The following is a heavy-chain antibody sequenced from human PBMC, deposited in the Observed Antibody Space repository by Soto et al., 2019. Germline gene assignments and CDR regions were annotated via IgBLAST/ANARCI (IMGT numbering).Heavy chain of an antibody. J-gene: IGHJ4*02. CDR1: GFTFSSYS. Sequence: GGSLRLSCAASGFTFSSYSMNWVRQAPGKGLEWVSSISSSSSYIYYADSVKGRFTISRDNAKNSLYLQMNSLRAEDTAVYYCARGLGDYIWGSYPLDYFDYWGQGTLVTVSS. D-gene: IGHD3-16*01. CDR3: ARGLGDYIWGSYPLDYFDY. V-gene: IGHV3-21*01. CDR2: ISSSSSYI.